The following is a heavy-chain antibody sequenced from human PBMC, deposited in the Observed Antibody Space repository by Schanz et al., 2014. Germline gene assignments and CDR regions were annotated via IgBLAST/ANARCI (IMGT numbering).Heavy chain of an antibody. V-gene: IGHV3-11*04. CDR1: GFIFNDYY. CDR3: AKELRPGTERPRGNFDY. Sequence: QVQLVESGGGLVKPGGSLRLSCAASGFIFNDYYMNWIRQAPGKGLEWLSYISRSSSTIYYADSVKGRFTISRDNAKNSLYLQMNSLRAEDTAVYYCAKELRPGTERPRGNFDYWGQGTLVTVSS. CDR2: ISRSSSTI. D-gene: IGHD1-7*01. J-gene: IGHJ4*02.